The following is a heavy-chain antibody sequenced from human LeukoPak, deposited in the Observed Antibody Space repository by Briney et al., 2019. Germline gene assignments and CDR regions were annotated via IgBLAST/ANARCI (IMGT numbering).Heavy chain of an antibody. CDR1: GFTFDDYA. D-gene: IGHD6-19*01. CDR3: TKDRGSRQWLVAPDY. V-gene: IGHV3-9*03. J-gene: IGHJ4*02. Sequence: GGSLRLSCAASGFTFDDYAMHWVRQAPGKGLEWVSGISWHSGSIDYAGSVKGRFTIYRDNAKNSLYLQMNSLRAEDMALYYCTKDRGSRQWLVAPDYWGQGTLVTVSS. CDR2: ISWHSGSI.